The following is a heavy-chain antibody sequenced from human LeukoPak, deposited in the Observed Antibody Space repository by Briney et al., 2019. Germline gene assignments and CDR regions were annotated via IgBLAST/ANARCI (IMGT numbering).Heavy chain of an antibody. Sequence: SETLSLTCAVYGGPFSGYYWSWIRQPPGKGREWIGEIDHSGSTNYNPSLKSRVTISLDTSKKQFSLKLSSVTAADTAVYYCARQVDVGCSSTSCYGHGAFDIWGQGTLFTVSS. CDR2: IDHSGST. V-gene: IGHV4-34*01. CDR3: ARQVDVGCSSTSCYGHGAFDI. J-gene: IGHJ3*02. D-gene: IGHD2-2*01. CDR1: GGPFSGYY.